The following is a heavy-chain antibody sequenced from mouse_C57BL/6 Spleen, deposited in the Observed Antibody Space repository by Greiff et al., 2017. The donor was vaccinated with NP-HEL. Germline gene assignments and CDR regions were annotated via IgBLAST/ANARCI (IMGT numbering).Heavy chain of an antibody. J-gene: IGHJ2*01. CDR1: GFTFSDYG. Sequence: VQLKQSGGGLVKPGGSLKLSCAASGFTFSDYGMHWVRQAPEKGLEWVAYISSGSSTIYYADTVKGRFTISRDNAKNTLFLQMTSLRSEDTAMYYCARRYYGKGYFDYWGQSTTLTVSS. CDR3: ARRYYGKGYFDY. D-gene: IGHD2-1*01. CDR2: ISSGSSTI. V-gene: IGHV5-17*01.